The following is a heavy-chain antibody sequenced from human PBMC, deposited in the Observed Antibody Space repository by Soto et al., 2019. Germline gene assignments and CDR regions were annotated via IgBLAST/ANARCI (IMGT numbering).Heavy chain of an antibody. Sequence: PGGSLRLSCAASGFRFSSFATNWVRQAPGKGLEWVAGISSSGHTTYYADSVKGRFTISRDNSKNTLFLQVSSLRAEDTAVYYCASGNCGSSCLRMDVWGQGTTVTVSS. D-gene: IGHD2-15*01. CDR3: ASGNCGSSCLRMDV. J-gene: IGHJ6*02. CDR2: ISSSGHTT. V-gene: IGHV3-23*01. CDR1: GFRFSSFA.